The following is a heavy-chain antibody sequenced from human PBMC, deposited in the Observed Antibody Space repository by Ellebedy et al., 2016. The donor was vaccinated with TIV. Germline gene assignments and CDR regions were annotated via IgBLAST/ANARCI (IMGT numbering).Heavy chain of an antibody. J-gene: IGHJ5*01. V-gene: IGHV3-21*01. CDR1: GFTFSSYS. Sequence: GGSLRLXXAASGFTFSSYSMNWVRQAPGKGLEWVSSISSTSSYIYYADSVKGRFTISRDNAKNSLYLQMNSLRAEDTAVYYCARELKQWPPRWFDSWGQGTLVTASS. CDR3: ARELKQWPPRWFDS. D-gene: IGHD6-19*01. CDR2: ISSTSSYI.